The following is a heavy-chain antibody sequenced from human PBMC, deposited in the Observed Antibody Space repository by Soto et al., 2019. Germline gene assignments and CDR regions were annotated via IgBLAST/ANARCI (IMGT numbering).Heavy chain of an antibody. D-gene: IGHD2-2*01. J-gene: IGHJ4*02. CDR1: GGSISSYY. Sequence: SETLSLTCTVSGGSISSYYWSWIRQPPGKGLEWIGYIYYSGSTNYNPSLKSRVTISVDTSKNQFSLKLSSVTAADTAVYYCARDRPPAHYFDYWGKGTLVTVSS. CDR3: ARDRPPAHYFDY. V-gene: IGHV4-59*01. CDR2: IYYSGST.